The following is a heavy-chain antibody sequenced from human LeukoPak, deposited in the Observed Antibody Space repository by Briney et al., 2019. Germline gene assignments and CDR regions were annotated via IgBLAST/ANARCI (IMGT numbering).Heavy chain of an antibody. CDR2: ISGSSSTI. V-gene: IGHV3-48*01. CDR3: ARGPQWLPTGFIFDY. CDR1: GLTFSSYS. Sequence: GESLRLSCAASGLTFSSYSMNWVRQAPGKGLEWISYISGSSSTIYYADSVKGRFTISRDNAKNSLYLQMNSLRAEDTAVYYCARGPQWLPTGFIFDYWGQGTLVTVSS. D-gene: IGHD6-19*01. J-gene: IGHJ4*02.